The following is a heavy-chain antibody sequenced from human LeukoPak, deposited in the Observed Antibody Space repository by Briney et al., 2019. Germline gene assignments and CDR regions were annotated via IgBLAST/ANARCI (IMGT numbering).Heavy chain of an antibody. CDR1: GYTFTSYD. J-gene: IGHJ4*02. D-gene: IGHD6-6*01. Sequence: ASVKVSCKASGYTFTSYDINWVRQATGQGLEWMGWMNPNSGNTGYAQKLQGRVTMTRNTSISTAYMELSSLRSEDTAVYYCARIASSSSPKGFDYWGQGTLVTVSS. V-gene: IGHV1-8*01. CDR3: ARIASSSSPKGFDY. CDR2: MNPNSGNT.